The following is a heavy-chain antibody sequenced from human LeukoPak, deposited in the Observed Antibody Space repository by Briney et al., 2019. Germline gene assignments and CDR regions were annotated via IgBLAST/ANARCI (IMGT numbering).Heavy chain of an antibody. CDR1: QFTFSSYN. J-gene: IGHJ5*02. CDR3: ARGEYSSTWPDT. D-gene: IGHD6-13*01. CDR2: ISATGRYI. V-gene: IGHV3-21*01. Sequence: GGSLRLSCAASQFTFSSYNMNWVRQAPGKGLEWVSSISATGRYIYYADSVKGRFTVSRDNAKNSLSLQMSGLRAEDTAVYYCARGEYSSTWPDTWGQGTLVSVSS.